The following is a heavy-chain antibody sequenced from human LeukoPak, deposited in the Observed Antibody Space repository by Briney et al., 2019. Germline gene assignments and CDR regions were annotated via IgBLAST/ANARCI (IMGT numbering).Heavy chain of an antibody. V-gene: IGHV4-4*07. CDR2: IYTSGST. D-gene: IGHD2-15*01. J-gene: IGHJ6*03. CDR3: ARDRRYCSGGSCSYYMDV. Sequence: SETLSLTCTVSGGSISSYYWSWIRQPAGKGLEWIGRIYTSGSTNYNPSLKSRVTMSVDTSKNQFSLKLSSVTAADTAVYYCARDRRYCSGGSCSYYMDVWGKGTTVTISS. CDR1: GGSISSYY.